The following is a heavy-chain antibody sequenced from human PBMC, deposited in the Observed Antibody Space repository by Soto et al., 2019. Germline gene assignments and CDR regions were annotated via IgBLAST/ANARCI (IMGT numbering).Heavy chain of an antibody. J-gene: IGHJ6*02. CDR1: GFTFSSYS. V-gene: IGHV3-21*01. D-gene: IGHD2-21*02. CDR3: AREETAWPLAYGLDV. CDR2: IGTRSDI. Sequence: GGSLRLSCAASGFTFSSYSMHWVRQAPGKGLEWVSSIGTRSDIYYADSVKGRFTISRDNAKNSLSLQMNSMTAEDTAVYYCAREETAWPLAYGLDVWGQGTTVTVS.